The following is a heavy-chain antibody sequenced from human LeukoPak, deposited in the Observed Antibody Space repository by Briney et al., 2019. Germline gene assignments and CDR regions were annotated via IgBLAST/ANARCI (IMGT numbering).Heavy chain of an antibody. Sequence: PSETLSLTCTVSGYSISSDYYWGWIRQPPGMGLEWVASIYHSGSAYYSPSLKSRVTISVDTSKNQFSLKLSSVTAADTAFYYCARVGIDSGSFADFDYWGQGTLVTVSS. V-gene: IGHV4-38-2*02. D-gene: IGHD1-26*01. CDR3: ARVGIDSGSFADFDY. CDR2: IYHSGSA. CDR1: GYSISSDYY. J-gene: IGHJ4*02.